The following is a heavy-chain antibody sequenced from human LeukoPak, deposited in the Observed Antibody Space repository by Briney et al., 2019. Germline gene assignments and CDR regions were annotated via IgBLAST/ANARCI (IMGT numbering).Heavy chain of an antibody. CDR2: ISYDGSNK. Sequence: GGSLRLSCAASGFTFSSYGMHWVRQAPGKGLEWVAVISYDGSNKYYADSVKGRFTISRDNSKSTLYLQMNSLRAEDTAVYYCAKDYPQLVWHNDAFDIWGQGTMVTVSS. J-gene: IGHJ3*02. D-gene: IGHD3-10*01. CDR3: AKDYPQLVWHNDAFDI. V-gene: IGHV3-30*18. CDR1: GFTFSSYG.